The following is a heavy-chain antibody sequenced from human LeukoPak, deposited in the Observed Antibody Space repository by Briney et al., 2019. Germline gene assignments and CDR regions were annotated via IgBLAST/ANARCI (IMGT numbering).Heavy chain of an antibody. D-gene: IGHD3-10*01. CDR1: GHPINSAYY. CDR3: ARQFDSYFHYYLDV. CDR2: LYHPDST. Sequence: SETLSLTCAVSGHPINSAYYWVWIRQPPGKGLEWIGSLYHPDSTYYNPSLQSRVTMSVDTSRNQFSLKLSFVTAADTAVYDCARQFDSYFHYYLDVWGTGTTVTVSS. V-gene: IGHV4-38-2*01. J-gene: IGHJ6*03.